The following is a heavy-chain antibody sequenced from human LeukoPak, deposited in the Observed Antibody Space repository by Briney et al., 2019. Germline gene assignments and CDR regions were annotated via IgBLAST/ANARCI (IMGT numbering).Heavy chain of an antibody. J-gene: IGHJ5*02. D-gene: IGHD6-13*01. Sequence: ASVKVSCKASGYTFTGYYMHWVRQAPGQGLEWMGWINPNSGGTNYAQKFQGRVTMTRDTSISTAYMELSRLRTDDTAVYYCARGRGGEQQPKFDPWGQGTLVTVST. CDR2: INPNSGGT. V-gene: IGHV1-2*02. CDR1: GYTFTGYY. CDR3: ARGRGGEQQPKFDP.